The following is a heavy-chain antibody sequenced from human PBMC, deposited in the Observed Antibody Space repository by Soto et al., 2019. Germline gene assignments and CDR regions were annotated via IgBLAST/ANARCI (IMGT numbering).Heavy chain of an antibody. V-gene: IGHV3-33*01. J-gene: IGHJ3*02. CDR3: ARAKGYSGYDWLAFDI. CDR2: IWYDGSNK. D-gene: IGHD5-12*01. CDR1: GFTFSSSG. Sequence: GGSLRLSCAASGFTFSSSGMHWVRQAPGKGLEWVAVIWYDGSNKYYADSVKGRFTISRDNSKNTLYLQMNSLRAEDTAVYYCARAKGYSGYDWLAFDIWGQGTMVTVSS.